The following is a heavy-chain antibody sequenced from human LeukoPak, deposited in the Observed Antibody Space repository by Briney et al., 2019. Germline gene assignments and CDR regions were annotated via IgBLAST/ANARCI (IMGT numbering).Heavy chain of an antibody. Sequence: SETLSLTCTVSGGSISSYYWSWIRQPPGKGLEWIGSIYYSGSTYYNPSLKSRVTISVDTSKNQFSLKLSSVTAADTAVYYCATSYYDFWSGYYRPNWFDPWGQGTLVTVSS. D-gene: IGHD3-3*01. CDR2: IYYSGST. CDR1: GGSISSYY. CDR3: ATSYYDFWSGYYRPNWFDP. J-gene: IGHJ5*02. V-gene: IGHV4-59*12.